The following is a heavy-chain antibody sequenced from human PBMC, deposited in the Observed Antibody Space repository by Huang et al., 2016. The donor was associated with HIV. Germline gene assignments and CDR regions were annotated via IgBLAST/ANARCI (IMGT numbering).Heavy chain of an antibody. CDR3: VKDRGQQLSPFAS. CDR2: ISPSSVI. V-gene: IGHV3-21*01. Sequence: EVQLVDSGGGLVKPGGSLRLSCAASGFSLDSFNMFWVGQTPAEGLRGVASISPSSVIEYAESVKGRFSISRDNAKNSLYLQMNSLRGEDTAVYYCVKDRGQQLSPFASWGQGTLVTVSS. CDR1: GFSLDSFN. J-gene: IGHJ4*02. D-gene: IGHD6-13*01.